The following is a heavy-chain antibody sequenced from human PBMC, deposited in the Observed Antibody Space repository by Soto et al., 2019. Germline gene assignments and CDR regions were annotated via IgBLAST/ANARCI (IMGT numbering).Heavy chain of an antibody. CDR2: ISAYNGNT. CDR1: GYTFTSYG. D-gene: IGHD3-16*01. J-gene: IGHJ6*02. V-gene: IGHV1-18*01. CDR3: ARNTRGIEENYYYGMDV. Sequence: ASVKVSCKASGYTFTSYGISWVRQAPGQGLEWMGWISAYNGNTNYAQKLQGRVTMNTDTSTSTAYMELRSLRSDDTAVYYCARNTRGIEENYYYGMDVWGQGTTVTVSS.